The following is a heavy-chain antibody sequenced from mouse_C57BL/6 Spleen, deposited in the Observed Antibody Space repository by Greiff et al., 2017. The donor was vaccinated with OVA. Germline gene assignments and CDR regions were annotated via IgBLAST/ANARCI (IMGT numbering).Heavy chain of an antibody. D-gene: IGHD2-4*01. V-gene: IGHV1-19*01. CDR3: ASWAYDYDGFDY. J-gene: IGHJ2*01. Sequence: EVQLQQSGPVLVKPGASVKMSCKASGYTFTDYYMNWVKQSHGKSLEWIGVINPYNGGTSYNQKFKGKATLTVDKSSSTAYMELNSLTSEDSAVYYCASWAYDYDGFDYWGQGTTLTVSS. CDR2: INPYNGGT. CDR1: GYTFTDYY.